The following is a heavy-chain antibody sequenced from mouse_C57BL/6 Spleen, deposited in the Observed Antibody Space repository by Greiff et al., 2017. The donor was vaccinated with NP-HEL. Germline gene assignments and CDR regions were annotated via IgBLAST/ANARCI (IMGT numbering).Heavy chain of an antibody. V-gene: IGHV5-4*01. CDR2: ISDGGSYT. Sequence: EVKVVESGGGLVKPGGSLKLSCAASGFTFSSYAMSWVRQTPEKRLEWVATISDGGSYTYYPDNVKGRFTISRDNAKNNLYLQMSHLKSEDTAMYYCAREDFYYFDYWGQGTTLTVSS. CDR1: GFTFSSYA. J-gene: IGHJ2*01. CDR3: AREDFYYFDY.